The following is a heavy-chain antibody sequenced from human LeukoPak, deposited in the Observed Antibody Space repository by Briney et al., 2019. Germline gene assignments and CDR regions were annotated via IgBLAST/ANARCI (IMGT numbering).Heavy chain of an antibody. Sequence: GASVKVSCKASGYTFTSYYMHWVRQAPGQGLEWMGGIIPIFGTANYAQKFQGRVTITADESTSTAYMELSSLRSEDTAVYYCAGSITIFEYYYYMDVWGKGTTVTVSS. CDR1: GYTFTSYY. V-gene: IGHV1-69*13. D-gene: IGHD3-3*01. CDR3: AGSITIFEYYYYMDV. CDR2: IIPIFGTA. J-gene: IGHJ6*03.